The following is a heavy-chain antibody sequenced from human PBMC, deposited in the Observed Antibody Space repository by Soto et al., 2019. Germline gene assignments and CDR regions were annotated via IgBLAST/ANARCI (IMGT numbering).Heavy chain of an antibody. Sequence: QAQLVQSGPEVKKPGASVRVSCKASGHTFTAYGISWVRQAPGQGLEWMGWISGYNGNTKYAQKGRGRVTMTSDTATSTAHMELRSPRSADTAVYYCARDNGQWMVHDWGQGTLVTVSS. D-gene: IGHD6-19*01. CDR1: GHTFTAYG. CDR3: ARDNGQWMVHD. V-gene: IGHV1-18*01. CDR2: ISGYNGNT. J-gene: IGHJ4*02.